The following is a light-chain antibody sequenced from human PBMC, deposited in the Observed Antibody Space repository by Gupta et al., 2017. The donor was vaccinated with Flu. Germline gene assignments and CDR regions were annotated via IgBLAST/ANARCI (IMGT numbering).Light chain of an antibody. J-gene: IGKJ1*01. CDR2: EAS. V-gene: IGKV3-11*01. Sequence: PEETATLSCRASQSVRSYLAWFQQKPGQPPRLLIYEASNRATGIPARFSGSGSGTDFTLTISSLEPDDFAVYYCQQRSSGRTFGQGTKVEIK. CDR1: QSVRSY. CDR3: QQRSSGRT.